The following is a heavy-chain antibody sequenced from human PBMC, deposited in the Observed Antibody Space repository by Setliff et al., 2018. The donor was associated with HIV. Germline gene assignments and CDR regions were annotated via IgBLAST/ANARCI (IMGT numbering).Heavy chain of an antibody. CDR2: ISVYNGDT. J-gene: IGHJ5*02. CDR3: ARVADTSLSRVGATRWFDP. Sequence: GASVKVSCKASGYTFSTHSITWVRQAPGQGPEWLGWISVYNGDTRFAQSLQGRVTLTTDTSTNTAYMELRNLGSDDTAMYYCARVADTSLSRVGATRWFDPWGQGTLVTVSS. D-gene: IGHD1-26*01. CDR1: GYTFSTHS. V-gene: IGHV1-18*01.